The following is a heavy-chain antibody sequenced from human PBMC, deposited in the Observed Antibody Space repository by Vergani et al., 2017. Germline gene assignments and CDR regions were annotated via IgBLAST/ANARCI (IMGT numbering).Heavy chain of an antibody. J-gene: IGHJ4*02. CDR3: TRRSSGIAAATN. CDR1: GFTFSGSA. D-gene: IGHD6-13*01. CDR2: IRSKANSYAT. V-gene: IGHV3-73*02. Sequence: EVQLVESGGGLVQPGGSLKLSCAASGFTFSGSAMHWVRQASGKGLEWVGRIRSKANSYATAYAASVKGRFTISRDDSKNTAYLQMNSLKTEDTAVCYCTRRSSGIAAATNRGQGTLVTVSS.